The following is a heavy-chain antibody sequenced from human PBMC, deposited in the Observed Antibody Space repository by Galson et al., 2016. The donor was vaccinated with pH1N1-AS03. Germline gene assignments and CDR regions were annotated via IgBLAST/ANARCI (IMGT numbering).Heavy chain of an antibody. J-gene: IGHJ4*02. D-gene: IGHD2-2*01. CDR3: GRSDRVITASNTRPEGGDY. V-gene: IGHV4-38-2*01. CDR1: GYSISRGYC. Sequence: SETLSLTCGVSGYSISRGYCWGWIRQAPGKGLEWIGSIYHTGSTYYNPSLKSLLTISMDTSKNQFSLNLSSVTAADTALYYCGRSDRVITASNTRPEGGDYWGQGTLVTVSS. CDR2: IYHTGST.